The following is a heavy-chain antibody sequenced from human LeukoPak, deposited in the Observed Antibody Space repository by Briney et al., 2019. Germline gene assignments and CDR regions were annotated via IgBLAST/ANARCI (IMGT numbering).Heavy chain of an antibody. Sequence: PSETLSLTCTVSGGSISSDFWSWIRQPPGKGLEWIGYMYDSVNTDYNPSLKSRVTISVDTSKNQFSLNLNSVTAADTAVYYCARDSSGWYHSFDYWGQGTLVTVSS. CDR1: GGSISSDF. CDR3: ARDSSGWYHSFDY. CDR2: MYDSVNT. D-gene: IGHD6-19*01. V-gene: IGHV4-59*01. J-gene: IGHJ4*02.